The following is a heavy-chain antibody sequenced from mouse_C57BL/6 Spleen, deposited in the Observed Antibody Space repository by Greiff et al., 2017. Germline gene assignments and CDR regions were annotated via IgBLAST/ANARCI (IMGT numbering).Heavy chain of an antibody. CDR3: ARWGSYAMDY. V-gene: IGHV1-76*01. J-gene: IGHJ4*01. CDR1: GYTFTDYY. Sequence: VQLQQSGAELVRPGASVKLSCKASGYTFTDYYINWVKQRPGQGLEWIARIYPGSGNTYYNEKFKGKATLTAEKSSSTAYMQLSSLTSEHSAVYFCARWGSYAMDYWGQGTSVTVSS. CDR2: IYPGSGNT. D-gene: IGHD3-1*01.